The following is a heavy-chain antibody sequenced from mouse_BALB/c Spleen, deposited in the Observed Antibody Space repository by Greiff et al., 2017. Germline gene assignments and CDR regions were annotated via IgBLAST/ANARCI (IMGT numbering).Heavy chain of an antibody. CDR2: IYPGNSDT. CDR3: TRYPIYYYGSPYFDV. D-gene: IGHD1-1*01. V-gene: IGHV1-5*01. J-gene: IGHJ1*01. Sequence: EVKLVESGTVLARPGASVKMSCKASGYTFTSYWMHWVKQRPGQGLEWIGAIYPGNSDTSYNQKFKGKAKLTAVTSTSTAYMELSSLTNEDSAVYYCTRYPIYYYGSPYFDVWGAGTTVTVSS. CDR1: GYTFTSYW.